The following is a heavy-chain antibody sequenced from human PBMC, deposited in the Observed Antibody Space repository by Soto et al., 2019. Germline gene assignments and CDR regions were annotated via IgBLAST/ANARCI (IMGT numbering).Heavy chain of an antibody. J-gene: IGHJ4*02. CDR3: ARDLAKGGGSAGFDY. CDR1: GYTFTVYY. V-gene: IGHV1-2*02. D-gene: IGHD1-26*01. Sequence: VASVKVSFKASGYTFTVYYMHWVRQAPGQGLEWMGWINPKSGGTMYPQKFQGRVTMTWDTSISTAYMALTRLRSDDTAVYYCARDLAKGGGSAGFDYWGQGTLVTVSS. CDR2: INPKSGGT.